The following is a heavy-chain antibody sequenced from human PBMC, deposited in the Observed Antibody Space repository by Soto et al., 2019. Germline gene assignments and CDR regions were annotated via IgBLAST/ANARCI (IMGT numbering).Heavy chain of an antibody. J-gene: IGHJ5*02. Sequence: SETLSLTCTVSGGSIISGGYYWIWIRQHPGRGLEWIGYIYYNGNTYYNPSLKSRVTVSVDTSKNQFSLNVRSVTAADTAVYYCARCSLVVIPVPGFDPWGQGTLVTVSS. CDR2: IYYNGNT. D-gene: IGHD2-15*01. CDR3: ARCSLVVIPVPGFDP. CDR1: GGSIISGGYY. V-gene: IGHV4-31*03.